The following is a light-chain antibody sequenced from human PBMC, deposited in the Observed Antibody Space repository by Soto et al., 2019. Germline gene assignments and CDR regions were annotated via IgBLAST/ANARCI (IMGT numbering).Light chain of an antibody. Sequence: DIQMTQSPSTLSASVGDRVTITCRASQSISSWLAWYQQKPGKAPKLLIYKASSLESGVPSRFSGSESGTEFTLTISSLQPDDFATYYCQQYNNFYTFGQGTKLEIK. CDR1: QSISSW. CDR2: KAS. CDR3: QQYNNFYT. V-gene: IGKV1-5*03. J-gene: IGKJ2*01.